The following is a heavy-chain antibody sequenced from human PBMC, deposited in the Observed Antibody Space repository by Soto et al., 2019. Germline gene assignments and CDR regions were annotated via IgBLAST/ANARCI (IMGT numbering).Heavy chain of an antibody. CDR1: GFSLSNARMG. D-gene: IGHD6-19*01. V-gene: IGHV2-26*01. CDR3: ARIRLSIAEAGTYYSYGMDV. Sequence: SGPTLVNPTETLTLTCTFSGFSLSNARMGVSWIRQPPGKALEWLAHIFSNDEKSYSTSLKSRLTISKDTSKSQVVLTMTNMDPVDTATYYCARIRLSIAEAGTYYSYGMDVWGQGTTVXVSS. CDR2: IFSNDEK. J-gene: IGHJ6*02.